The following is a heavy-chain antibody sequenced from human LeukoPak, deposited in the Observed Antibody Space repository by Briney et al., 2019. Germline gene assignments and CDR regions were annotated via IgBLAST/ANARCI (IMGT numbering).Heavy chain of an antibody. J-gene: IGHJ3*02. CDR3: ARGAYYDSSGYYYPDAFDI. V-gene: IGHV1-69*05. CDR1: GGTFISYA. D-gene: IGHD3-22*01. Sequence: SVKVSCKASGGTFISYAISWVRQAPGQGLEWMGGIIPIFGTANYAQKFQGRVTITTDESTSTAYMELSSLRSEDTAVYYCARGAYYDSSGYYYPDAFDIWGQGTMVTVSS. CDR2: IIPIFGTA.